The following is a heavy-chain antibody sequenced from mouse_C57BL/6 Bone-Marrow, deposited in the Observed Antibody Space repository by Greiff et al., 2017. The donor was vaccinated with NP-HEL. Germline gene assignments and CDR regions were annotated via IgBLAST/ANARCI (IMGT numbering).Heavy chain of an antibody. CDR1: GYTFTSYW. CDR2: ISPNNGCT. V-gene: IGHV1-53*01. J-gene: IGHJ2*01. CDR3: ARDAGYAFDY. D-gene: IGHD3-2*02. Sequence: QVQLQQPGTDLVKPGASVKLSCKASGYTFTSYWMHWLKQRPGQGLEWIGYISPNNGCTYDNDKFKTKVTLTVDKSSSTAYMQLSSLTSEDSAVYYCARDAGYAFDYWGQGTALTVSS.